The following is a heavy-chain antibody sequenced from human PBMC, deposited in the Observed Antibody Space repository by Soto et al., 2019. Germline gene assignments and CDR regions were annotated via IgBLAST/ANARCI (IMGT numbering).Heavy chain of an antibody. Sequence: QVQLVESGGGVVQPGRSLRLSCAASGFTFSSYAMHWVRQAPGKGLEWVAVISYDGSNKYYADSVKGRFTISRDNSKNTLYLQMTSLRAEDTAVYYCARDIVGATGVFYWGQGTLVTVSS. D-gene: IGHD1-26*01. CDR2: ISYDGSNK. J-gene: IGHJ4*02. CDR3: ARDIVGATGVFY. V-gene: IGHV3-30-3*01. CDR1: GFTFSSYA.